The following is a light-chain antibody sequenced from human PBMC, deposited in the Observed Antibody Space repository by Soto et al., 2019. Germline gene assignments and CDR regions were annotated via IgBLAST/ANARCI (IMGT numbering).Light chain of an antibody. CDR3: CSYTTSNTFV. Sequence: QSALTQPASVSGSLGQSITISCSGTSSDVGAHNYVSWYQQYPGKAPKLMIYHVTDRPSGVSNRFSGSKSGNTASLTISGLQAEDEADYYCCSYTTSNTFVFGTGTKLTVL. CDR1: SSDVGAHNY. V-gene: IGLV2-14*01. J-gene: IGLJ1*01. CDR2: HVT.